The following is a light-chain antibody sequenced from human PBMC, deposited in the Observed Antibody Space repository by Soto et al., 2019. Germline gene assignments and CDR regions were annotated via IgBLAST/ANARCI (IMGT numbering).Light chain of an antibody. CDR3: QHYGSSPLT. CDR2: GAS. V-gene: IGKV3-20*01. CDR1: QSVSATH. J-gene: IGKJ4*01. Sequence: IVLTRSPDTLSLSPGERATLSCRASQSVSATHLAWYQQKPGQAPRLLLYGASTRATGIPDRFSGSGSGTDFTLTISRVEPEDFAVFYCQHYGSSPLTFGGGTKVDIK.